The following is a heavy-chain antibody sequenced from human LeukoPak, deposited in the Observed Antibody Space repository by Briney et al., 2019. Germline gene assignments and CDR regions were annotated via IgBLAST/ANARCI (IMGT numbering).Heavy chain of an antibody. V-gene: IGHV3-23*01. Sequence: PGGSLRLSCAASGFTFSSYAMSWVRPAPGKGLEWVSAISGSGGSTYYADSVKGRFTISRDNSKNTLYLQMNSLRAEDTAVYYCAKDPRIYYYDSSGYYPIDWGQGTLVTVSS. D-gene: IGHD3-22*01. CDR1: GFTFSSYA. CDR2: ISGSGGST. J-gene: IGHJ4*02. CDR3: AKDPRIYYYDSSGYYPID.